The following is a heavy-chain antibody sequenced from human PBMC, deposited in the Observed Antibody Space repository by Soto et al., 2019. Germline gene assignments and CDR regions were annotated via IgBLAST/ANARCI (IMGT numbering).Heavy chain of an antibody. J-gene: IGHJ6*02. CDR2: STSHSYGGTT. CDR3: ARDGDYYGMDV. CDR1: GFTSTDHA. V-gene: IGHV3-49*04. Sequence: GGSLRLSXTFSGFTSTDHALTWVRQAPGKGLEWVAFSTSHSYGGTTDYAASVKGRFTISRDDSKSIAYLQMNSLQIADTAIYYCARDGDYYGMDVWGQGTTVTVSS. D-gene: IGHD3-3*01.